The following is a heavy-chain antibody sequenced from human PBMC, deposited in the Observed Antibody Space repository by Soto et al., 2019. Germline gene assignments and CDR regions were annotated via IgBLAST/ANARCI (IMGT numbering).Heavy chain of an antibody. CDR2: IYYSGST. D-gene: IGHD3-10*01. J-gene: IGHJ4*02. CDR3: ARDGLDGSGSYTFDY. CDR1: GGSISSSSYY. Sequence: SETLSLTCTVSGGSISSSSYYWGWIRQPPGKGLEWIGSIYYSGSTYYNPSLKSRVTISVDTSKNQFSLKLSSVTAADTAVYYCARDGLDGSGSYTFDYWGQGTLVTVSS. V-gene: IGHV4-39*07.